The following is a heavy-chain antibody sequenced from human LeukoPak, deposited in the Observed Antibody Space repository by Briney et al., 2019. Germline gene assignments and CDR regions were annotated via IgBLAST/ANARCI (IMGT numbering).Heavy chain of an antibody. Sequence: GGSLRLSCAASGFTFSRYWMSWVRQAPGEGLEWVANIEQDGSEKYYMDSVKGRFTISRDNAKNSLYLQMNSLRAEDTAVYYCAREFCSGANCYPMGAFDMWGQGTVVTVSS. J-gene: IGHJ3*02. CDR2: IEQDGSEK. V-gene: IGHV3-7*01. CDR3: AREFCSGANCYPMGAFDM. CDR1: GFTFSRYW. D-gene: IGHD2-15*01.